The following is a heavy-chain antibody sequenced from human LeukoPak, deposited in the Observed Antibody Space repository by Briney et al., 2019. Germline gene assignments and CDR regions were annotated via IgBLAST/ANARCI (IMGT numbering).Heavy chain of an antibody. CDR2: ISGSGGST. J-gene: IGHJ6*02. V-gene: IGHV3-23*01. Sequence: GGSLRLSCAASGFTFSSYAMSWVRQAPGKGLEWVSAISGSGGSTYYADSVKGRFTISRDNSKNTLYLQMNSLRAQDTAIYYCAKGRGSATYYDILTDYTLYYGMDVWGQGATVTVSS. CDR3: AKGRGSATYYDILTDYTLYYGMDV. CDR1: GFTFSSYA. D-gene: IGHD3-9*01.